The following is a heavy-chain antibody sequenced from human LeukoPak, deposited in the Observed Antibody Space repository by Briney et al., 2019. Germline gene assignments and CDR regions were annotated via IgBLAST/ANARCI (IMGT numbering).Heavy chain of an antibody. D-gene: IGHD2-2*01. CDR2: IYYSGST. V-gene: IGHV4-31*03. Sequence: SETLSLTCTVSGGSISSGGYYWSWIRQQPGKGLEWIGYIYYSGSTYYNPSLKSRVTISVDTSKNQFSLKLSSVTAADTAVYYCARSPLWVVVVPATMVAFDIWGQGTTVTVSS. CDR1: GGSISSGGYY. J-gene: IGHJ3*02. CDR3: ARSPLWVVVVPATMVAFDI.